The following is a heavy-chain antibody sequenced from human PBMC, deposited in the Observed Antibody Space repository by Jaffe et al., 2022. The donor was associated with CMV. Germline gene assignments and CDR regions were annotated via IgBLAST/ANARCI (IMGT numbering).Heavy chain of an antibody. J-gene: IGHJ3*02. CDR2: IYYSGST. D-gene: IGHD2-2*01. CDR1: GGSISSGGYY. Sequence: QVQLQESGPGLVKPSQTLSLICTVSGGSISSGGYYWSWIRQHPGKGLEWIGYIYYSGSTYYNPSLKSRITISVDTSKNQFSLKLSSVTAADTAVYYCARGEVGYCSSTSCYGNDAFDIWGQGTMVTVSS. V-gene: IGHV4-31*03. CDR3: ARGEVGYCSSTSCYGNDAFDI.